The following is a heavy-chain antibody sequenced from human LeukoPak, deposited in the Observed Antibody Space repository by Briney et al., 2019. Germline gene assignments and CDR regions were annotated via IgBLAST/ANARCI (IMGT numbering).Heavy chain of an antibody. D-gene: IGHD3-22*01. CDR1: GYTFTSYY. J-gene: IGHJ4*02. CDR3: ARDQYYYDSSGYYGIYDY. CDR2: INPSGGST. V-gene: IGHV1-46*01. Sequence: ASVKVSCKASGYTFTSYYMHWVRQARGQGLDWMGIINPSGGSTSYAQKFQGRVTMTRDSSRSTVYVELSSLRSEDTAVYYCARDQYYYDSSGYYGIYDYWGQGTLVTVSS.